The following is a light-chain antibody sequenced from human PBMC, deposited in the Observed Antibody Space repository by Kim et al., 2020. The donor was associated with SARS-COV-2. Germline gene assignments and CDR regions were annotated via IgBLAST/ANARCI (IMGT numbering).Light chain of an antibody. J-gene: IGKJ1*01. CDR3: HQYNNWPLT. CDR1: QTVGSN. V-gene: IGKV3-15*01. CDR2: GSY. Sequence: EIVMTQSPATLSVSPGERATLSCRASQTVGSNLAWYQQKPGQAPRLLIYGSYTRATCIPARFSGSGSGTEFTLTISSLQSEDFVVYYCHQYNNWPLTFGQGTKVDIK.